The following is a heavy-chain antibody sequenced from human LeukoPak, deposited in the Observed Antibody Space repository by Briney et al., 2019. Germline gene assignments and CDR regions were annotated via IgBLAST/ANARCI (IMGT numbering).Heavy chain of an antibody. V-gene: IGHV1-69*06. J-gene: IGHJ6*04. D-gene: IGHD3-10*01. CDR3: ARTDYGSGNGMDV. Sequence: GSSVTVSCTASGGTFSSYAISWVRQAPGHGLEWMGGIIPIFGTANYAQKFQGRVTITADKSTSTAYMELSSLRSEDTAVYYCARTDYGSGNGMDVWGKGTTVTVSS. CDR2: IIPIFGTA. CDR1: GGTFSSYA.